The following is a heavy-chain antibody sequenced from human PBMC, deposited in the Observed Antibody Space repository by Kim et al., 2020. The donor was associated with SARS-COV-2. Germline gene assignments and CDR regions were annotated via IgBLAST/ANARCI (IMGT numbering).Heavy chain of an antibody. CDR3: ARDFHCSGGSCYFGTYAFDI. V-gene: IGHV1-69*13. J-gene: IGHJ3*02. CDR1: GGTFSSYA. D-gene: IGHD2-15*01. Sequence: VKVSCKASGGTFSSYAISWVRQAPGQGLEWMGGIIPIFGTANYAQKFQGRVTITADESTSTAYMELSSLRSEDTAVYYCARDFHCSGGSCYFGTYAFDIWGQGTMVTVSS. CDR2: IIPIFGTA.